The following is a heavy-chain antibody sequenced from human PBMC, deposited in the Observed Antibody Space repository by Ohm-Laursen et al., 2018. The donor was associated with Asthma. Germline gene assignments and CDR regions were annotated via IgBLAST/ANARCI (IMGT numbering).Heavy chain of an antibody. Sequence: SLRLSCSASGFTFSSYWMHWVRQAPGKGLVWVSRINSDGKSTDYADSVKGRCTISRDNAKNTLYLQLNSLRAEDTAVYYCTRWGLQDYGDLDYWGLGTLVTVSS. CDR3: TRWGLQDYGDLDY. J-gene: IGHJ4*02. V-gene: IGHV3-74*01. CDR2: INSDGKST. D-gene: IGHD4-17*01. CDR1: GFTFSSYW.